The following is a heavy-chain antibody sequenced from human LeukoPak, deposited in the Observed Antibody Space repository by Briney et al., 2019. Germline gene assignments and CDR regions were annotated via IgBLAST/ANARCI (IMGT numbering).Heavy chain of an antibody. CDR3: AREGREIRRYDFWSGYFTKIYYYYGMDV. CDR2: IIPIFGTA. Sequence: ASVKDSCTASGGTFSSYAISWVRQAPGQGLEWMGGIIPIFGTANYAQKFQGRVTITADESTSTAYMELSSLRSEDTAVYYCAREGREIRRYDFWSGYFTKIYYYYGMDVWGQGTTVTVSS. V-gene: IGHV1-69*01. J-gene: IGHJ6*02. D-gene: IGHD3-3*01. CDR1: GGTFSSYA.